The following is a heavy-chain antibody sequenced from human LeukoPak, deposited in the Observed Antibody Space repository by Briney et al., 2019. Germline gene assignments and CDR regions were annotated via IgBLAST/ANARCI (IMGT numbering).Heavy chain of an antibody. V-gene: IGHV3-74*01. Sequence: GGSLRLSCAASGFTFGSYWMHWFRQAPGKGLVWVSRINSDGSSTSYADSVKGRFTISRDNAKNTLYLQMNSLRAEDTAVYYCARVLGHYYDSSGYDYWGQGTLVTVSS. CDR2: INSDGSST. J-gene: IGHJ4*02. D-gene: IGHD3-22*01. CDR3: ARVLGHYYDSSGYDY. CDR1: GFTFGSYW.